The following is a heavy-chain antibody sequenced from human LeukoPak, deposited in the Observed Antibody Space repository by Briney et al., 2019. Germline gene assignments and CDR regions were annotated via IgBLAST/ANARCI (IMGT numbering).Heavy chain of an antibody. J-gene: IGHJ4*02. CDR2: IYYSGST. Sequence: SETLSLTCTVSGGSISISSYCWSWIRQPPGKGLEWIGYIYYSGSTNHNPSLKSRVTISVDTSKNQFSLKLSSVTAADTAVYYCARDRTVYYDSSGYPIRIFDYWGQGTLVTVSS. CDR3: ARDRTVYYDSSGYPIRIFDY. CDR1: GGSISISSYC. V-gene: IGHV4-61*01. D-gene: IGHD3-22*01.